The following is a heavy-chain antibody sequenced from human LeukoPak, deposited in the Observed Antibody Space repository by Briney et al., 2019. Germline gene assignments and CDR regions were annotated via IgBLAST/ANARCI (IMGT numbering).Heavy chain of an antibody. CDR3: VRDQTIDSRPGPSDPFDV. CDR2: IGTLADT. V-gene: IGHV3-13*01. J-gene: IGHJ3*01. Sequence: GGSLRLSCAASGFTFRKFDMHWVRQISGRGLEWVSAIGTLADTFYSDSAKGRFTISRNNGRNSLYLQMNNLRADDTAVYYCVRDQTIDSRPGPSDPFDVWGQGTIVIVSS. D-gene: IGHD6-6*01. CDR1: GFTFRKFD.